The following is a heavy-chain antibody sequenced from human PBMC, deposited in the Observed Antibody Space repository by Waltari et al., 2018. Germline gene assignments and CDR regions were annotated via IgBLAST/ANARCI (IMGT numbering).Heavy chain of an antibody. D-gene: IGHD2-21*01. Sequence: QVQLVQSGAEVKKPGASVTVSCKASGYTLTAYYMHWVRQAPGQGLEWMGWINPNSGGTNYAQRFQGRVTMTRDTSISTAYMDLSSLISDDTAVYYCVRAQGAYCRDNNCYLHWFDPWGQGTLVTVSS. J-gene: IGHJ5*02. CDR1: GYTLTAYY. CDR3: VRAQGAYCRDNNCYLHWFDP. V-gene: IGHV1-2*02. CDR2: INPNSGGT.